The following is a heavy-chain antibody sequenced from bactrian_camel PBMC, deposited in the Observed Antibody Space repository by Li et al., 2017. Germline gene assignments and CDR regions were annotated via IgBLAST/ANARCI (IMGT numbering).Heavy chain of an antibody. CDR3: AAGPRNSDYGLSSSLDYNY. CDR2: IYTDVSRT. V-gene: IGHV3S6*01. D-gene: IGHD4*01. J-gene: IGHJ4*01. CDR1: RITYY. Sequence: HVQLVESGGGSVQAGGSLRLTCKASRITYYMAWFRQAPGKEREGIAGIYTDVSRTYYADSVRGRFTISRDKDTLYLQMSNLKPEGTAKYYCAAGPRNSDYGLSSSLDYNYWGLGTQVTVS.